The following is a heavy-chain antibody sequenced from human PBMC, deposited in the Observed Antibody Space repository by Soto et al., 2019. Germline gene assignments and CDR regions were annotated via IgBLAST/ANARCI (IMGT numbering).Heavy chain of an antibody. V-gene: IGHV1-69*13. J-gene: IGHJ3*02. CDR3: ARDGVVVAAFDI. D-gene: IGHD2-15*01. CDR2: IIPIFGTA. CDR1: GGTFSSYA. Sequence: SVKVSCKASGGTFSSYAISWVRQAPGQGLEWMGGIIPIFGTANYAQKFQGRVTITADESTSTAYMELSSLRSEDTAVYYRARDGVVVAAFDIWGQGTMVTVSS.